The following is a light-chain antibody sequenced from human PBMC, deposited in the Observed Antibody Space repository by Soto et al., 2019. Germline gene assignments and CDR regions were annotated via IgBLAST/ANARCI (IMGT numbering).Light chain of an antibody. CDR3: QQYGTSRWT. Sequence: EIVLTQSPATLSLSPGERATLSCGASQNVSNSYLAWYQQKPGLAPRLLIYDASIRAIGIPARFSGSGSGADFTLTISRLEPEDFAVYYCQQYGTSRWTCGQGTKVEIK. V-gene: IGKV3D-20*01. CDR1: QNVSNSY. J-gene: IGKJ1*01. CDR2: DAS.